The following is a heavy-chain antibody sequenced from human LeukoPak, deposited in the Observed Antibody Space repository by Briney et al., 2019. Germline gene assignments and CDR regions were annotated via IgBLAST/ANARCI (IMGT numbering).Heavy chain of an antibody. D-gene: IGHD6-19*01. V-gene: IGHV4-59*08. Sequence: SETLSLTCTVSGGSISSYYWSWIRQPPGKGLEWIGYIYYSGSTKYNPSLKSRVTISVDTSKNQFSLKLSSVTAADTAVYYCARHRYSSGWPRSHWFDPWGQGTLVTVSS. CDR1: GGSISSYY. CDR2: IYYSGST. CDR3: ARHRYSSGWPRSHWFDP. J-gene: IGHJ5*02.